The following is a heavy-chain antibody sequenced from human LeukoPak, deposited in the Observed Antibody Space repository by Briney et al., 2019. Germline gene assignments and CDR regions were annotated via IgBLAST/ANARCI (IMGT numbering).Heavy chain of an antibody. J-gene: IGHJ6*03. CDR1: GFIFSRHT. D-gene: IGHD3-3*01. Sequence: GGSLRLSCAGSGFIFSRHTMNWIRQAPGKGLEWVSVIYSGDNTYYADSVKGRFTISRDNSKNTLYLQMNSLRAEDTAVYYCARATFWSGYQRDSWYMDIWGKGTTVTVSS. V-gene: IGHV3-66*02. CDR2: IYSGDNT. CDR3: ARATFWSGYQRDSWYMDI.